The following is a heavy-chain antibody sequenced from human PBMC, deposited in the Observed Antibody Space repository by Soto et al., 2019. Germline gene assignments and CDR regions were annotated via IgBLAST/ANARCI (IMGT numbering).Heavy chain of an antibody. J-gene: IGHJ6*03. CDR2: IYYSGST. CDR3: ARGHLYENTIGFDYMDV. Sequence: SETLSLTCTVSGGSISSYYWSWIRQPPGKGLEWIGYIYYSGSTNYNPSLKSRVTISVDTSKNQFSLKLSSVTAADTAVYYCARGHLYENTIGFDYMDVWGKGTTVTVSS. D-gene: IGHD3-3*01. CDR1: GGSISSYY. V-gene: IGHV4-59*01.